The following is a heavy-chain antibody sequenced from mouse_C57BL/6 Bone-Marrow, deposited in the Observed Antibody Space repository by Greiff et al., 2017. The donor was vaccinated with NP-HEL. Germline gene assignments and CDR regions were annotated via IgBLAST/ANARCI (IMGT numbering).Heavy chain of an antibody. CDR2: ISDGGSYT. J-gene: IGHJ3*01. V-gene: IGHV5-4*01. D-gene: IGHD4-1*01. CDR3: ARDLGPAWFAY. Sequence: EVKLMESGGGLVKPGGSLKLSCAASGFTFSSYAMSWVRQTPEKRLEWVATISDGGSYTYYPDNVKGRFTISRDNAKNNLYLQMSHLKSEDTAMYYCARDLGPAWFAYWGQGTLVTVSA. CDR1: GFTFSSYA.